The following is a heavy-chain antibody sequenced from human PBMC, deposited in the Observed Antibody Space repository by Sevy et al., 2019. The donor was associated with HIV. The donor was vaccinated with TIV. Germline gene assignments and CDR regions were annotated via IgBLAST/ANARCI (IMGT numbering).Heavy chain of an antibody. Sequence: GGSLRLSCAASGFIFSSYVMNWVRQDPGKGLEWVSGISGSGGYTYYADSVKGRFTISRDNSNKILYLEMNTLRVEDTAVYYCAGGSWSGFDYWGQGTLVTVSS. CDR3: AGGSWSGFDY. J-gene: IGHJ4*02. V-gene: IGHV3-23*01. D-gene: IGHD3-3*01. CDR2: ISGSGGYT. CDR1: GFIFSSYV.